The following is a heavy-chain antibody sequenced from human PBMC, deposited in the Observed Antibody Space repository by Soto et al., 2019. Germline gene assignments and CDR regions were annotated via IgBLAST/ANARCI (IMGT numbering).Heavy chain of an antibody. CDR2: ISGSGGST. J-gene: IGHJ1*01. V-gene: IGHV3-23*01. CDR1: GFTFSSYA. Sequence: GGSLRLSCAASGFTFSSYAMSWVRQAPGKGLEWVSAISGSGGSTYYADSVKGRFTISRDNSKNTLYLQMNSLRAEDTAVYYCANNDYGFRPPTNEYFQHWGQGTLVTVSS. D-gene: IGHD4-17*01. CDR3: ANNDYGFRPPTNEYFQH.